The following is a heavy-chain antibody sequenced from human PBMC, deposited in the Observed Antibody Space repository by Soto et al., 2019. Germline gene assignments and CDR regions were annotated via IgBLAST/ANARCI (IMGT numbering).Heavy chain of an antibody. J-gene: IGHJ4*02. D-gene: IGHD3-16*01. V-gene: IGHV1-69*13. CDR3: ATSEGGDGYSFDY. Sequence: SVKVSCKASGVTFNRQDMRWVRQAPGQGLEWMGGIIPMFGTPHYAEKFQDRVTITADESTGTAYLELSSLTSEDTAVYYCATSEGGDGYSFDYWGPGTLVTVSS. CDR2: IIPMFGTP. CDR1: GVTFNRQD.